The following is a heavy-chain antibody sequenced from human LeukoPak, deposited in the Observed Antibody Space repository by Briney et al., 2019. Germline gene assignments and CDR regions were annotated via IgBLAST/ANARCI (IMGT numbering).Heavy chain of an antibody. CDR2: IIPIFGTA. V-gene: IGHV1-69*05. Sequence: SVTVSFKASGGTFSSYAISWVRQAPGQGLEGMGGIIPIFGTAKYAQKFQGRVTITTDESTSTAYMELSSLRSEDTAVYYCARSTAIVVVPAAIWGDAFDIWGQGTMVTVSS. D-gene: IGHD2-2*01. J-gene: IGHJ3*02. CDR3: ARSTAIVVVPAAIWGDAFDI. CDR1: GGTFSSYA.